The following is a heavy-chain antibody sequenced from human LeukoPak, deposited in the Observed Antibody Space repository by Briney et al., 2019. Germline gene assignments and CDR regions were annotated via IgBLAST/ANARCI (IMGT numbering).Heavy chain of an antibody. Sequence: SETLSLTCTVSGGSISSYYWSWIRQPPGKGLEWIGYIYYSGSTNYNPSLKSRVTISVDTSKNQFSLKLSSVTAADTAVYYCARAFSSGITKFDPWGQGTLVTVSS. V-gene: IGHV4-59*01. J-gene: IGHJ5*02. D-gene: IGHD1/OR15-1a*01. CDR1: GGSISSYY. CDR2: IYYSGST. CDR3: ARAFSSGITKFDP.